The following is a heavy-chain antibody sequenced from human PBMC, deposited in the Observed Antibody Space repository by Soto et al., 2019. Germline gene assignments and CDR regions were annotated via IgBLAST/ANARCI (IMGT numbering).Heavy chain of an antibody. V-gene: IGHV3-15*01. CDR3: SRDKDSSDYGLDH. D-gene: IGHD4-17*01. Sequence: EVQLVESGGGLVQPGGSLRVSCAVSGFSVSDTWMNWVRQAPGKGLEWVGCINTGGASDYAAPVRDRFFISRDESQNTLYLQMDGLKSEDTAVYYCSRDKDSSDYGLDHWGQGTLVTVSS. CDR2: INTGGAS. J-gene: IGHJ4*02. CDR1: GFSVSDTW.